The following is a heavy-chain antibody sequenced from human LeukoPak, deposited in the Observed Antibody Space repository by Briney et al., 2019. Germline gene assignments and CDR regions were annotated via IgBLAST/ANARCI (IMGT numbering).Heavy chain of an antibody. CDR3: AKDPSYYYDSSGYLI. D-gene: IGHD3-22*01. CDR2: ISGSGGST. Sequence: GGSLRLSCAASGFTFTSYAMSWVRQAPGKGLEWVSAISGSGGSTYYADSVKGRFTISRDNSKNTLYLQMNSLRAEDTAVYYCAKDPSYYYDSSGYLIWGQGTLVTVSS. V-gene: IGHV3-23*01. CDR1: GFTFTSYA. J-gene: IGHJ4*02.